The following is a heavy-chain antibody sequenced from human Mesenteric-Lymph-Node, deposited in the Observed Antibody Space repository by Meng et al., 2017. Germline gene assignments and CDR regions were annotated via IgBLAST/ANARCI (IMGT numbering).Heavy chain of an antibody. D-gene: IGHD2-2*01. CDR1: GFIFSSSA. J-gene: IGHJ6*02. Sequence: GESLKISCAASGFIFSSSAMSWVRQAPGKGLEWVSAISGSGGSTYYADSVKGRFTISRDNSKNTLYLQMNSLRAEDTAVYYCARDQRSPSYQLGEYYGMDVWGQGTTVTVSS. V-gene: IGHV3-23*01. CDR3: ARDQRSPSYQLGEYYGMDV. CDR2: ISGSGGST.